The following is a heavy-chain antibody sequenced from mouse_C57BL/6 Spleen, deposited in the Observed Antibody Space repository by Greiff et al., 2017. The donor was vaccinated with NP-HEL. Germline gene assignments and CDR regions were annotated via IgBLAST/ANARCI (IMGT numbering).Heavy chain of an antibody. CDR3: ARGSLITTVVADY. CDR2: IDPSDSET. D-gene: IGHD1-1*01. V-gene: IGHV1-52*01. CDR1: GYTFTSYW. Sequence: VQLQQPGAELVRPGSSVKLSCKASGYTFTSYWMHWVKQRPIQGLEWIGNIDPSDSETHYNQKFKDKATLTVDKSSSTAYMQLSSLTSEDSAVYYCARGSLITTVVADYWGQGTTLTVSS. J-gene: IGHJ2*01.